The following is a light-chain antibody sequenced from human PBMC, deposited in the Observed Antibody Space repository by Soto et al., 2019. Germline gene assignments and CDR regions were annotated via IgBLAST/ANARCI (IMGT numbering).Light chain of an antibody. CDR1: QSVLYSSNNKNY. Sequence: DIVMTQSPDSLAVSLGERATINCKSSQSVLYSSNNKNYLAWYQQKPGQPPKLLIYWASTRESGVPDRFSGSGSGTDFTLSISSLQAEAVAVYYCQHYYSTTSFGQGTKVEIK. J-gene: IGKJ1*01. V-gene: IGKV4-1*01. CDR3: QHYYSTTS. CDR2: WAS.